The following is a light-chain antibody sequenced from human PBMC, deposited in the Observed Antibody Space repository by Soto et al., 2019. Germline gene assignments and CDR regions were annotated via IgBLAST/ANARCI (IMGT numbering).Light chain of an antibody. CDR1: QGLVSSDGNTY. Sequence: DVVMTQSPLSLPVTLGQPASISCRSSQGLVSSDGNTYLSWFQQRPGQSPRRLIYKVSNRDSGVPDRFSGSGSGTDFTLKISRVEAEDVGVYYCMQGTHWPPYTFGQGTKLEIK. J-gene: IGKJ2*01. CDR2: KVS. V-gene: IGKV2-30*01. CDR3: MQGTHWPPYT.